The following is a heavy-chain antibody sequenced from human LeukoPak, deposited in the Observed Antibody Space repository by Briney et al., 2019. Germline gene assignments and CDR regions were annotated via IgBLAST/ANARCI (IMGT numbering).Heavy chain of an antibody. D-gene: IGHD5-18*01. J-gene: IGHJ6*03. CDR2: INHSGST. V-gene: IGHV4-34*01. Sequence: PSETLSLTCAVYGGSFSGYYWSWIRQPPGKGLEWIGEINHSGSTNYNPSLKSRVTISVDTSKNQFSLKLSSVTAADTAVYYCARSMPSPSPQLWLPYYYYMDVWGKGTTVTVSS. CDR3: ARSMPSPSPQLWLPYYYYMDV. CDR1: GGSFSGYY.